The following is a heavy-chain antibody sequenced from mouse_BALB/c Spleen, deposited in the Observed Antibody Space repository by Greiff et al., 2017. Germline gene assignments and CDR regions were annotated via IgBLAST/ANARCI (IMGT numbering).Heavy chain of an antibody. Sequence: EVQLQESGGGLVKPGGSLKLSCAASGFAFSSYDMSWVRQTPEKRLEWVAYISSGGGSTYYPDTVKGRFTISRDNAKNTLYLQMSSLKSEDTAMYYCARHAASSGLYYYAMDYWGQGTSVTVSS. CDR3: ARHAASSGLYYYAMDY. CDR1: GFAFSSYD. CDR2: ISSGGGST. V-gene: IGHV5-12-1*01. J-gene: IGHJ4*01. D-gene: IGHD3-1*01.